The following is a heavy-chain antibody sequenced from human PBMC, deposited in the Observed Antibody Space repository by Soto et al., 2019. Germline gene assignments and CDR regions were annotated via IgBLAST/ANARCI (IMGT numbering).Heavy chain of an antibody. CDR3: ASNYAYAEGYYFYGIDV. CDR1: GFTFRNYW. Sequence: EVQLVESGGGLVQPGGSLRLSCAASGFTFRNYWMHWVRQAPGKGLVWVSRVNSDGDTTYYADSVKGQFTISRDNAKNTLHLQMNSLGAEDTAVYYCASNYAYAEGYYFYGIDVWGQGTTVTVSS. D-gene: IGHD3-16*01. V-gene: IGHV3-74*01. J-gene: IGHJ6*02. CDR2: VNSDGDTT.